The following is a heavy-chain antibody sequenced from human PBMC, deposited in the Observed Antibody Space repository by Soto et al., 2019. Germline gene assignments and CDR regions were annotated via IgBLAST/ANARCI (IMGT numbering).Heavy chain of an antibody. J-gene: IGHJ5*02. V-gene: IGHV4-59*12. CDR1: GGSISSNY. CDR3: ASRAVTGGTWPDP. CDR2: IYYSGST. D-gene: IGHD1-20*01. Sequence: SETLSLTCTVSGGSISSNYWSWIRQPPGKGLEWIGYIYYSGSTKYNPSLKSRVTISVDTSKNQFSLKLSSVTAADTAVSYCASRAVTGGTWPDPWGQGTLVTVSS.